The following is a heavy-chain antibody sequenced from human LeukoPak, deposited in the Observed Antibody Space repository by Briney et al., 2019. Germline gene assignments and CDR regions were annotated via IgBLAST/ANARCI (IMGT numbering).Heavy chain of an antibody. J-gene: IGHJ5*02. Sequence: SGGSLRLSCAASGFTFSSYWMHWVRQAPGKGLVWVSRINSDGSSTSYADSVKGRFTISRDNAKNTLYLQMHSLRAEDTAVYYCARDVVFLWFGESRENWFDPWGQGTLVTVSS. D-gene: IGHD3-10*01. CDR2: INSDGSST. V-gene: IGHV3-74*01. CDR1: GFTFSSYW. CDR3: ARDVVFLWFGESRENWFDP.